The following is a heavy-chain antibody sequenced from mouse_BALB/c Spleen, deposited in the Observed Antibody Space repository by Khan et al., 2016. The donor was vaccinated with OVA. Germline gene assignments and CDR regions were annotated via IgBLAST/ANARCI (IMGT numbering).Heavy chain of an antibody. V-gene: IGHV1S136*01. CDR3: ASRDYFGSSSFAY. D-gene: IGHD1-1*01. CDR2: INPYNDGT. CDR1: GYTFTSYV. J-gene: IGHJ3*01. Sequence: EVKLQESGPELVKPGASVKMSCKASGYTFTSYVMHWVKQKPGQGLEWIGYINPYNDGTKYNEKFKGKATLTSDKSSSTAYMELSSLTSEDSAVYDCASRDYFGSSSFAYWGQGTLVTVSA.